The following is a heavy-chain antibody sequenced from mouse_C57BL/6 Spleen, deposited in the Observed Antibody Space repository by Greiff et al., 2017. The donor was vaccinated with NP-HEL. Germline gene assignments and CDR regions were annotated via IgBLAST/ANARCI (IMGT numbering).Heavy chain of an antibody. V-gene: IGHV1-7*01. CDR1: GYTFTSYW. Sequence: QVQLQQSGAELAKPGASVKLSCKASGYTFTSYWMHWVKQRPGQGLEWIGYINPSSGYTKYNQKFKDKATLTADKSSSTAYMQLRSLTYEDSAVYDCARERIYYGYDEGDYYAMDYWGQGTSVTVSS. CDR2: INPSSGYT. D-gene: IGHD2-2*01. J-gene: IGHJ4*01. CDR3: ARERIYYGYDEGDYYAMDY.